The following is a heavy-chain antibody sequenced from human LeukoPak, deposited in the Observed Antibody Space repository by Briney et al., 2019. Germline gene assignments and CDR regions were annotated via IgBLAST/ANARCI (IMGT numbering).Heavy chain of an antibody. CDR2: ISHDGSTK. CDR1: GFPFYSYW. Sequence: GGSLRLSCTASGFPFYSYWMTWVRQTPGKGLEWVANISHDGSTKYYVDSVKGRFTISRDNAMSSLYLQMDSLRVEDTAIYYCARSVPYGTTWYGRSDCWGQGTQVTVSS. CDR3: ARSVPYGTTWYGRSDC. D-gene: IGHD6-13*01. J-gene: IGHJ4*02. V-gene: IGHV3-7*03.